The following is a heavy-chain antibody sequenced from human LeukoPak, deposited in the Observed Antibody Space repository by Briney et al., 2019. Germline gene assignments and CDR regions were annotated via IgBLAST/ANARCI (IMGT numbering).Heavy chain of an antibody. CDR2: INQDGSEK. V-gene: IGHV3-7*04. CDR1: GFRFSSYW. D-gene: IGHD1-1*01. Sequence: GGSLRLSCAASGFRFSSYWMSWVRQAPGKGLEWVANINQDGSEKYYVDSVKGRFTISRDNAKNSLSLQMNSLRVGDTAVYYCARDGMPFDWWGQGNLVTVSS. CDR3: ARDGMPFDW. J-gene: IGHJ4*02.